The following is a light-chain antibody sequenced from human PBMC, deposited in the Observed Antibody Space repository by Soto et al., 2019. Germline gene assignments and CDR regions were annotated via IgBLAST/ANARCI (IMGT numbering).Light chain of an antibody. J-gene: IGKJ5*01. CDR3: QQLNSYPLT. Sequence: DIQITQSPSFLSASVGDRITITCRASQGISSYLAWYQQKPGKAPKLLIYAASTLQSGVPSRFSGSGSGTEFTLTISSLQPEDFATYYCQQLNSYPLTFGQGTRLEIK. CDR1: QGISSY. V-gene: IGKV1-9*01. CDR2: AAS.